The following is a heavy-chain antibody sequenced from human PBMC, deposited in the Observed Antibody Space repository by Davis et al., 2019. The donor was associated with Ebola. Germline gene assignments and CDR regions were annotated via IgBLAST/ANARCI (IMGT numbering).Heavy chain of an antibody. Sequence: GGSLRLSCAASGFTFSGSAMHWVRQASGKGLEWVGRIRSKANSYATAYAASVKGRFTISRDDSKNTAYLQMNSLKTEDTAVYYCATDPQRTLRLYGMDVWGQGTTVTVSS. V-gene: IGHV3-73*01. CDR1: GFTFSGSA. J-gene: IGHJ6*02. D-gene: IGHD2-2*01. CDR2: IRSKANSYAT. CDR3: ATDPQRTLRLYGMDV.